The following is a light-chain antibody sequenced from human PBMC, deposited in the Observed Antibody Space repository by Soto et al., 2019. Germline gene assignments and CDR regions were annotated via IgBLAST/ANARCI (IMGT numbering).Light chain of an antibody. CDR2: DVS. CDR1: SSDAGGYNY. V-gene: IGLV2-14*03. J-gene: IGLJ2*01. Sequence: QSALTQRASVSGSPGQSITISCTGTSSDAGGYNYVSWYQQHPGKAPKLMIYDVSNRPSGVSNRFSGSKSGSTASLTISGLQAEDEADYYCSSYTSSSTVVFGGGTKVTVL. CDR3: SSYTSSSTVV.